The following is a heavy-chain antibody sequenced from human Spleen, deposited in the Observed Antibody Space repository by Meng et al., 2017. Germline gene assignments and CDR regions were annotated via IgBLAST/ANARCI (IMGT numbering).Heavy chain of an antibody. CDR3: ARVETATTNPYFDY. V-gene: IGHV4-30-4*01. D-gene: IGHD5-24*01. Sequence: QVQLQESGPRLVKPSETLSLTLTVSGASINSPDYYWNWIRQTPGKGLEWLGYIHSSGNTYYTPSLRGRLALSLATSNNQFSLRLTSATAADTAVYFCARVETATTNPYFDYWGQGTLVTVSS. CDR1: GASINSPDYY. CDR2: IHSSGNT. J-gene: IGHJ4*02.